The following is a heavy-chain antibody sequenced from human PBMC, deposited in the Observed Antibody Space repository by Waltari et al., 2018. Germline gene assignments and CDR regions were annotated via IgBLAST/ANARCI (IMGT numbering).Heavy chain of an antibody. CDR3: AHARLDWSGYSLDAFDI. CDR2: IYWNDDK. V-gene: IGHV2-5*01. Sequence: QITLQESGPTLVKPTQTLTLTCTFSGFSLSTSGVRVGWIRQPPGKALEWLALIYWNDDKRYSPSLKSRLTITKDTSKNQVVLTMTNMDPVDTATYYCAHARLDWSGYSLDAFDIWGQGTMVTVSS. J-gene: IGHJ3*02. CDR1: GFSLSTSGVR. D-gene: IGHD3-3*01.